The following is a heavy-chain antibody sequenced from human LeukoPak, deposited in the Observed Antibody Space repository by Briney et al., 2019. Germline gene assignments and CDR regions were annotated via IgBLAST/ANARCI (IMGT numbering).Heavy chain of an antibody. V-gene: IGHV3-23*01. CDR2: ISGSGGST. Sequence: GGSLRLSCAASGFTFSSYAMSWVRQAPGKGLEWVSAISGSGGSTYYADSVKGRFTISRDNSKNTPYLQMNSLKAEDAALYYCAKGNYGEKIDYWGPGTLVTVSS. CDR1: GFTFSSYA. D-gene: IGHD4-17*01. J-gene: IGHJ4*02. CDR3: AKGNYGEKIDY.